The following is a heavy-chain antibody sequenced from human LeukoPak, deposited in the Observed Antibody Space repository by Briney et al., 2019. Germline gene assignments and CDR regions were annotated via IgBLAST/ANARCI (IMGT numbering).Heavy chain of an antibody. Sequence: ASVKVSCKASGYTFTGYYMRWVRQAPGQGLEWMGWINPNSGGTNYAQKFQGRVTMTRDTSISTAYMELSRLRSDDTAVYYCARPMGELPSFDIWGQGTMVTVSS. CDR1: GYTFTGYY. V-gene: IGHV1-2*02. CDR3: ARPMGELPSFDI. J-gene: IGHJ3*02. CDR2: INPNSGGT. D-gene: IGHD3-16*01.